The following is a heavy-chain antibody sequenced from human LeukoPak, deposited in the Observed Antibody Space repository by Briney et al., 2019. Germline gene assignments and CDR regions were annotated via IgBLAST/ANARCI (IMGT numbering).Heavy chain of an antibody. Sequence: PGGSLTLPCTASGFTFGEYAMSWFRQAPGKGLEGVGFNRSKADGGATAYAASVKGRFTISRDDSKSIAYLQMDSLKAEDTAVYYCTRDRPLDYWGQGTLVTVSS. CDR1: GFTFGEYA. J-gene: IGHJ4*02. CDR2: NRSKADGGAT. V-gene: IGHV3-49*03. CDR3: TRDRPLDY.